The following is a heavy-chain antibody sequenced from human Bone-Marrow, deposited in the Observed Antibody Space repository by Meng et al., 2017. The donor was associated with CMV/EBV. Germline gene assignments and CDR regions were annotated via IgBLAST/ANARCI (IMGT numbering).Heavy chain of an antibody. CDR1: GFTVSSNY. D-gene: IGHD6-13*01. V-gene: IGHV3-53*01. CDR2: IYSGGST. CDR3: ARDLNYSSSWSDAFDI. J-gene: IGHJ3*02. Sequence: GGSLRLSCAASGFTVSSNYMSWVRQAPGKGLEWVSVIYSGGSTYYADSVKGRFTISRDNSKNTLYLQMNSLRAEDTAVYYCARDLNYSSSWSDAFDIWGQGTMVTVSS.